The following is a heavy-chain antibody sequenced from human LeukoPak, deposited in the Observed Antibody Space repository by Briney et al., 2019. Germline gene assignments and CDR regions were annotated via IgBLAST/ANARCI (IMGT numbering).Heavy chain of an antibody. Sequence: SETLSLTCTVSGGSISGSYWSWIRQPPGKGREWIAYMYNSGSTNYNPSLKSRVTMSIDTSKNQFSLRLSSLTAADTAIYYGARGIESYGDYGYWGQGILVTVSS. CDR3: ARGIESYGDYGY. V-gene: IGHV4-59*01. CDR1: GGSISGSY. D-gene: IGHD4-17*01. J-gene: IGHJ4*02. CDR2: MYNSGST.